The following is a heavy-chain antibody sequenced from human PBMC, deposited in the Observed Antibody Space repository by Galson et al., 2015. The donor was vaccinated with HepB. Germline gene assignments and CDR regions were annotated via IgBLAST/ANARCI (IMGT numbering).Heavy chain of an antibody. V-gene: IGHV3-74*01. D-gene: IGHD1-26*01. CDR1: GFTCSDCW. J-gene: IGHJ4*02. Sequence: SLRLSCAASGFTCSDCWMHWVRQAPGKGLVWVSLVKGDGRSTKYADSVKGRFTISRDNAKNTLYLQMNSLRADDTAVYYCASDIRGSYCHCWGQGTQVTVSS. CDR2: VKGDGRST. CDR3: ASDIRGSYCHC.